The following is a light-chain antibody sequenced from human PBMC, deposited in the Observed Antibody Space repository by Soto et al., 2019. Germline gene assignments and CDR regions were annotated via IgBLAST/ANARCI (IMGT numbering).Light chain of an antibody. CDR1: SRDVAVYSY. Sequence: SALSQPRSVCGSPGQAVTVYCTGTSRDVAVYSYVSWFQQHPGKAPQLLIYDVTKRPSGVPDRFSGSKSGNTAALTVSGLQAEDEAEYFCSSYAGSYTWIFGSGTKVTVL. CDR3: SSYAGSYTWI. CDR2: DVT. V-gene: IGLV2-11*01. J-gene: IGLJ1*01.